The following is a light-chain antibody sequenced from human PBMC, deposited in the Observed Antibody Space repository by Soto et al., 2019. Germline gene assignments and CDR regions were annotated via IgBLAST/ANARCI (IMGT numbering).Light chain of an antibody. V-gene: IGKV1-5*01. Sequence: DIQVTQSPSSVSLSVGDIFTITCRASQDIAGYLAWYQHKPGKAPKLLIYDVSTLGSGVPSRFSGSGSGTEFTLTISSLQPDDFATYYCQQYNSYSGTFGQGTKVDI. CDR1: QDIAGY. CDR2: DVS. J-gene: IGKJ1*01. CDR3: QQYNSYSGT.